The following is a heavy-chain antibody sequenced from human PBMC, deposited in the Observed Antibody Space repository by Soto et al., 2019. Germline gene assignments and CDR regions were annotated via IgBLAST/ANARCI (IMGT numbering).Heavy chain of an antibody. D-gene: IGHD3-9*01. CDR2: ISGSGGST. CDR3: AKGFYDILTGYYGVNWFDP. J-gene: IGHJ5*02. V-gene: IGHV3-23*01. Sequence: GGSLRLSCAASGFTFSSYAMSSVRQAPGKGLEWVSAISGSGGSTYYADSVKGRFTISRDNSKNTLYLQMNSLRAEDTAVYYCAKGFYDILTGYYGVNWFDPWGQGTLVTVSS. CDR1: GFTFSSYA.